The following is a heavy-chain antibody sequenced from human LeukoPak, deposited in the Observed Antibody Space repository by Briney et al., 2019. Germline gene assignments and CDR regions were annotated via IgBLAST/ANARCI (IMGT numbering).Heavy chain of an antibody. CDR1: GVSISSYY. CDR2: IYTSGST. CDR3: ARDGSFATWDY. Sequence: SETLSLTCTVSGVSISSYYWSWIRQPAGKGLEWVGHIYTSGSTNYNPSLKSRVTISVDKSKNQFSLKLSSVTAAETAVYYCARDGSFATWDYWGQGTLVTVSS. D-gene: IGHD2-2*03. J-gene: IGHJ4*02. V-gene: IGHV4-4*07.